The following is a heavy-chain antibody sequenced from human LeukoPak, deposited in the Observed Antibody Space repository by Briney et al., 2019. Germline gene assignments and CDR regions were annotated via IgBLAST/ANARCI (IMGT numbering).Heavy chain of an antibody. CDR2: IIPILGIA. CDR3: ASPTGLLWFGEPPEAFDI. V-gene: IGHV1-69*04. D-gene: IGHD3-10*01. CDR1: GGTFSSYA. J-gene: IGHJ3*02. Sequence: SVKVSCKASGGTFSSYAISWVRQAPGQGLEWMGRIIPILGIANYAQKFQGRVTITADKSTSTAYMELSSLRSEDTAVYYCASPTGLLWFGEPPEAFDIWGQGTMVTVSP.